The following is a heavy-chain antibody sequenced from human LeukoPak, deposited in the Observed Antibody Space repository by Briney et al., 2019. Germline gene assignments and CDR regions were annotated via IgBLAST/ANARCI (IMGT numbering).Heavy chain of an antibody. V-gene: IGHV1-8*01. CDR3: TRGSSGRRDN. CDR1: GYTFTSCD. CDR2: MNPNSGNT. J-gene: IGHJ4*02. Sequence: GSVKFSCKASGYTFTSCDINWVRQATGQGLEWMGWMNPNSGNTGYGQSFQGRITMTRDISIGTAYMELSNLTSEDTAIYYCTRGSSGRRDNWGQGTLVTVSA. D-gene: IGHD6-19*01.